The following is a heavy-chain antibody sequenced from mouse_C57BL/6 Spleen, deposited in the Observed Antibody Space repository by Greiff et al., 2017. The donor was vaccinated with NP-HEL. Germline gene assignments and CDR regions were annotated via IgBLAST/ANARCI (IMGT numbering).Heavy chain of an antibody. CDR2: ISSGSSTI. Sequence: EVQLVESGGGLVKPGGSLKLSCAASGFTFSDYGMHWVRQAPEKGLEWVAYISSGSSTIYYADTVKGRFTISRDNAKNTLFLQMTSLRSEDTAMYYCARGYYSNYGFDYWGQGTTLTVSS. CDR3: ARGYYSNYGFDY. J-gene: IGHJ2*01. D-gene: IGHD2-5*01. V-gene: IGHV5-17*01. CDR1: GFTFSDYG.